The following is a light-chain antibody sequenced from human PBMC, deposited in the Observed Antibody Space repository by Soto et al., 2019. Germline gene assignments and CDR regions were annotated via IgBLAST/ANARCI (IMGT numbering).Light chain of an antibody. Sequence: DIQLTQSPSSLSASVGDRVTITCQPSQDITNFLNWYQQKPGKAPRLLIAGASKLETGVPSRFSGSRSVTDYTFTIGSLQPEDIATYYCQHYANLPYTFGQGTKLEIK. CDR3: QHYANLPYT. CDR1: QDITNF. V-gene: IGKV1-33*01. CDR2: GAS. J-gene: IGKJ2*01.